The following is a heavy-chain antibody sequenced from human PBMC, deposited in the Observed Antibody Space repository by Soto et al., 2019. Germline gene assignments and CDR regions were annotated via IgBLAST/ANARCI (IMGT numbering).Heavy chain of an antibody. V-gene: IGHV1-8*01. J-gene: IGHJ4*02. CDR3: AREPRPAAIAVLDH. Sequence: QVQLVQSGTEVKTSWASVKVSCKASGYSFTSYDINWLRQATGQGPEWMGWVNTNTGYTGLAQRFQARVTLSSDTSIHTAYVEVSSLRPDDTAIYFCAREPRPAAIAVLDHWGQGTLVAVSS. D-gene: IGHD6-19*01. CDR1: GYSFTSYD. CDR2: VNTNTGYT.